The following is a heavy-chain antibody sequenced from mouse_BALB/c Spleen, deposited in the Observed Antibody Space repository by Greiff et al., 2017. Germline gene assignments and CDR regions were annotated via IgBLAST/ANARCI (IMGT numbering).Heavy chain of an antibody. CDR1: GFTFSSYA. D-gene: IGHD4-1*01. CDR2: ISSGGST. V-gene: IGHV5-6-5*01. J-gene: IGHJ3*01. CDR3: ARGDDWDVFAY. Sequence: EVKVVESGGGLVKPGGSLKLSCAASGFTFSSYAMSWVRQTPEKRLEWVASISSGGSTYYPDSVKGRFTISRDNARNILYLQMSSLRSEDTAMYYCARGDDWDVFAYWGQGTLVTVSA.